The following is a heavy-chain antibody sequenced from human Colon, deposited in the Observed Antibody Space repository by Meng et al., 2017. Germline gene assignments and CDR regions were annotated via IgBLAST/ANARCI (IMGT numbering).Heavy chain of an antibody. V-gene: IGHV4-4*02. CDR1: GGSITSSDW. J-gene: IGHJ5*02. CDR2: TYQNGRP. CDR3: AREVVVAGTRNWLDP. Sequence: QGHLEGSGPGLVEPSGTLSLPCTVSGGSITSSDWWSWVRQTPGKGLEWIGETYQNGRPNYNPSLKSRVTISVDKSKNQFSLNMTSVTAADTAVYYCAREVVVAGTRNWLDPWGQGILVTVSS. D-gene: IGHD6-19*01.